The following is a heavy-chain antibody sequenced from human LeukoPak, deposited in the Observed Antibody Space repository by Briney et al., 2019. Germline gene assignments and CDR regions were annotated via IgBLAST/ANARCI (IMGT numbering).Heavy chain of an antibody. CDR2: IKEDGSQK. D-gene: IGHD4-17*01. J-gene: IGHJ4*02. Sequence: GGSLRLSCAASGFTFSRYWMSWVRQAPGKGLEWVANIKEDGSQKYYVDSVKGRFTISRDNAKNSLYLQMNSLRAEDTAVYYCARDTVTNFDYWGQGTLVTVSS. CDR3: ARDTVTNFDY. CDR1: GFTFSRYW. V-gene: IGHV3-7*01.